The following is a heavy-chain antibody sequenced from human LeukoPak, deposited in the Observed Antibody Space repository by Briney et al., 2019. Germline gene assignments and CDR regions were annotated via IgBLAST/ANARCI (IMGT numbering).Heavy chain of an antibody. CDR1: GGSISSGSYY. D-gene: IGHD4-23*01. CDR3: ARDWSAVTTGVSAFDI. CDR2: IYTSGST. Sequence: SETLSLTCTVSGGSISSGSYYWSWIRQPAGKGLEWIGRIYTSGSTNYNPSLKSRVTISVDTSKNQFSLKLSSVTAADTAVYYCARDWSAVTTGVSAFDIWGQGTMVTVSS. V-gene: IGHV4-61*02. J-gene: IGHJ3*02.